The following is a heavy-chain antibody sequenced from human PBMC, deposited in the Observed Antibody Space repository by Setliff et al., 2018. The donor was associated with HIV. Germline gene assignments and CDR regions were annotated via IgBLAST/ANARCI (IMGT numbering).Heavy chain of an antibody. CDR3: ARDYYDYVWGSYRLFDY. V-gene: IGHV4-39*07. D-gene: IGHD3-16*02. J-gene: IGHJ4*02. CDR1: GGSISSSSYY. CDR2: IYYNGST. Sequence: KSSETLSLTCTVSGGSISSSSYYWGWIRQPPGKGLEWIGSIYYNGSTYYNPSLKSRVTISVDTSKNQFSLKLSSVTAADTAVYYCARDYYDYVWGSYRLFDYWGQGTLVTVS.